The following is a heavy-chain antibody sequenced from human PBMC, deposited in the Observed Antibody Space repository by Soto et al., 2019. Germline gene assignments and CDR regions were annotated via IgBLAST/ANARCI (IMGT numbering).Heavy chain of an antibody. J-gene: IGHJ6*02. CDR2: ISSYGSDT. D-gene: IGHD3-16*01. CDR1: VFTFSRYW. CDR3: ASNYAYAEGYYWYGIDV. V-gene: IGHV3-74*01. Sequence: EVQLVESGGGLVLPGGSLRLSCASSVFTFSRYWMHWVRQAPGKGLVWVSRISSYGSDTHYADSVKGRFTISRDNAKNTLYLQMNSLRADDTAVYYCASNYAYAEGYYWYGIDVWGQGTTVTVSS.